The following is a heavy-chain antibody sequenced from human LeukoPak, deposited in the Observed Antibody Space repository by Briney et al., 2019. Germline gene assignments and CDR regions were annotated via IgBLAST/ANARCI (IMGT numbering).Heavy chain of an antibody. V-gene: IGHV1-2*02. Sequence: ASVKVSCKASGYTFTGYYMHWVRQAPGQGLEWMGWINPNSGGTNYAQKFQGRVTMTRDTSISAAYMELSRPRSDDTAVYYCARDDLNGGVIVPFDYWGQGTLVTVSS. CDR2: INPNSGGT. J-gene: IGHJ4*02. D-gene: IGHD3-16*02. CDR1: GYTFTGYY. CDR3: ARDDLNGGVIVPFDY.